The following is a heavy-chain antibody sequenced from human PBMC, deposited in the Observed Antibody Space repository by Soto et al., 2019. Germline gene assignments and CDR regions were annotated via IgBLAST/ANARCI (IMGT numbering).Heavy chain of an antibody. V-gene: IGHV1-2*02. J-gene: IGHJ4*02. CDR1: GYTFTVYY. Sequence: QVQLVQSGAEVKKPGASVNVSCKASGYTFTVYYMHWVRQAPGQGLEWMGWINPKSGGTMYPQKFPGRVTMRWATSIGTSYMALNRLRSDVTAVYSCARDLAKGGGRAGFDYWGQGTLVAVSS. CDR3: ARDLAKGGGRAGFDY. CDR2: INPKSGGT. D-gene: IGHD1-26*01.